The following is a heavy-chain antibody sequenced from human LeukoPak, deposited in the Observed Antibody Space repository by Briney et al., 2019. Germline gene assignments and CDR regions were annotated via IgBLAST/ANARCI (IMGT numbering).Heavy chain of an antibody. J-gene: IGHJ4*02. D-gene: IGHD6-19*01. CDR2: IYYSGRT. CDR1: GGSISSYY. Sequence: SSETLSLTCTVSGGSISSYYWSWLRQPPGKGLEWIGYIYYSGRTHYNPSLNSRVTISVDTSKNQFSMKLSSVTAADTAVYYCARKAYSGGWRNFDYWGQGTLVTVSS. V-gene: IGHV4-59*01. CDR3: ARKAYSGGWRNFDY.